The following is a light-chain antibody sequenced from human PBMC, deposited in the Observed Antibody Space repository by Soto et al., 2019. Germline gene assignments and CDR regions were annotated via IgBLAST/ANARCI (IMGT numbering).Light chain of an antibody. CDR2: GAS. V-gene: IGKV1-9*01. Sequence: DIQLTQSPSFLSASVGDRVTITCRASQGISTYLAWYQQKPGKAPKLLIYGASTLQSGVPSRFSGGGTGTEFTLTIRRLQPEDFATYYCQQVNSYPLTFGGGTKVAIK. CDR3: QQVNSYPLT. J-gene: IGKJ4*01. CDR1: QGISTY.